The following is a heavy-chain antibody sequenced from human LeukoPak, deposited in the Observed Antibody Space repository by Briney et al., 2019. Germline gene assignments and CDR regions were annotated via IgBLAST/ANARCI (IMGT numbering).Heavy chain of an antibody. CDR2: IKSEADGETT. V-gene: IGHV3-15*01. CDR1: GFTFSNAW. CDR3: ATGGYFLDY. Sequence: PGGSLRLSCAASGFTFSNAWMNWVRQAPGKGLEWVGRIKSEADGETTDYAAPVKGRVTISRDDSENTVYVQMNSLKTEDTAVYYCATGGYFLDYWGQGTLVTVSS. J-gene: IGHJ4*02.